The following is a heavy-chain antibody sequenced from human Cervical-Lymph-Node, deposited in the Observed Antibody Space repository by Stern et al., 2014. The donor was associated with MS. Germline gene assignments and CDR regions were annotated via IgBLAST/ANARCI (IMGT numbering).Heavy chain of an antibody. D-gene: IGHD3-22*01. Sequence: VQLVESGGGLLQPGGSLRLTCAASGFTFSHYAMTWVRQTPGKGLEWVSTLAGSGLDTYDADSGRGRFTISRDKIKNTLFLRMSSLRAEDAAVYYCAKGPGSSGYWSVPFDDWGQGTLVTVSA. V-gene: IGHV3-23*04. CDR3: AKGPGSSGYWSVPFDD. CDR1: GFTFSHYA. CDR2: LAGSGLDT. J-gene: IGHJ4*02.